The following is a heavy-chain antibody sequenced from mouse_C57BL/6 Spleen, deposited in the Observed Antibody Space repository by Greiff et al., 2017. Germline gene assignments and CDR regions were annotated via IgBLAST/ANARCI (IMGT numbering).Heavy chain of an antibody. J-gene: IGHJ3*01. V-gene: IGHV10-1*01. CDR3: VRPYDYDGTPFAY. D-gene: IGHD2-4*01. CDR1: GFSFNTYA. Sequence: EVQVVESGGGLVQPKGSLKLSCAASGFSFNTYAMNWVRQAPGKGLEWVARIRSKSNNYATYYADSVKDRFTISRDDSESMLYLQMNNLKTEDTAMYYCVRPYDYDGTPFAYWGQGTLVTVSA. CDR2: IRSKSNNYAT.